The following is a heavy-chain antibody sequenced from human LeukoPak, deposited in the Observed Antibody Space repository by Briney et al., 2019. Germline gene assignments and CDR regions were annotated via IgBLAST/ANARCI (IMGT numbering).Heavy chain of an antibody. CDR3: VITSATGPLDY. D-gene: IGHD6-6*01. CDR1: GFPVSSNY. Sequence: PGGSLRLSCAASGFPVSSNYMSWVRQAPGKGLEWVSVIYRDDTTYYADSLKGRFTISRDNSKNTLYLQMSSLRVEDTAVYYCVITSATGPLDYWGQGTLVTVSS. V-gene: IGHV3-53*05. J-gene: IGHJ4*02. CDR2: IYRDDTT.